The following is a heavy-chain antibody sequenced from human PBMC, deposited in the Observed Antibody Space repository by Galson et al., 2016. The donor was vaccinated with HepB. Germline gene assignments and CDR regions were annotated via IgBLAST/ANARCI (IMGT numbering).Heavy chain of an antibody. J-gene: IGHJ6*02. CDR2: ISYDGSNK. Sequence: SLRLSCAASGFTFSSYAMHWVRQAPGKGLEWVAVISYDGSNKYYADSVKGRFTISRDNSKNTLYLQMNSLRAEDTAVYYCARDWDIVVVVAASHYGMGVWGQGTTVTVSS. CDR3: ARDWDIVVVVAASHYGMGV. D-gene: IGHD2-15*01. V-gene: IGHV3-30-3*01. CDR1: GFTFSSYA.